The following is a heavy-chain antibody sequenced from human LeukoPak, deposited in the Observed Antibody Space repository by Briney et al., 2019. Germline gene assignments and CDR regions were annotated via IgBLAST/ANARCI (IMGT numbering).Heavy chain of an antibody. CDR3: AKDSPTYYYDSSGYLFDY. J-gene: IGHJ4*02. V-gene: IGHV3-23*01. Sequence: GGSLRLSCAASGFTFSSYAMSWVRQAPGKGPEWVSTISGSGGSTYYADSVKGRFTISRDNSKNTLYLQMNSLRAEDTAVYYCAKDSPTYYYDSSGYLFDYWGQGTLVTVSS. CDR2: ISGSGGST. CDR1: GFTFSSYA. D-gene: IGHD3-22*01.